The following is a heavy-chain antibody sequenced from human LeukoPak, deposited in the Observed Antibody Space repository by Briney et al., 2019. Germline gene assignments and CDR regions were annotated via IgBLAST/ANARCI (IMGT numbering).Heavy chain of an antibody. V-gene: IGHV3-7*03. D-gene: IGHD3-10*01. J-gene: IGHJ3*02. Sequence: GGSLLLSCAASGFILSSYWMSWVRQAPGKGLEWVASIKEDGSEKYYVDSVKGRFTISRDNAKNSVYLHMNSLAAEDTALYYCARDWVAGVPFDAFDIWGQGTMVSVSS. CDR2: IKEDGSEK. CDR3: ARDWVAGVPFDAFDI. CDR1: GFILSSYW.